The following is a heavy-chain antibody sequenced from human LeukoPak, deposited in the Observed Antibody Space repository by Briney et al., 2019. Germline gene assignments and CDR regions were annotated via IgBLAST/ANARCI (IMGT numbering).Heavy chain of an antibody. J-gene: IGHJ4*02. CDR2: ISGSGGST. CDR3: AKALEVRGTVEGY. V-gene: IGHV3-23*01. D-gene: IGHD3-10*01. CDR1: GFTFSSYA. Sequence: GGSLRLSCAASGFTFSSYAMSWVRQAPGKGLEWVSAISGSGGSTYYADSVKGRFTTSRDNSKNTLYLQMNSLRAEDTAVYYCAKALEVRGTVEGYWGQGTLVTVSS.